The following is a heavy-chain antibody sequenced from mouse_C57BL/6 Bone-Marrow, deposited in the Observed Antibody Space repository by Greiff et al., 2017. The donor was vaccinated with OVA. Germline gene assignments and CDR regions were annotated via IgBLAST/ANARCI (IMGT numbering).Heavy chain of an antibody. CDR3: ARYHYGNYEGFAY. D-gene: IGHD2-1*01. J-gene: IGHJ3*01. CDR1: GYTFTSYW. CDR2: IYPGSGST. V-gene: IGHV1-55*01. Sequence: VQLQQPGAELVKPGASVKMSCKASGYTFTSYWITWVKQRPGQGLEWIGDIYPGSGSTNYNEKFKSKATLTVDTSSSTAYMQLSSLTSEDSAVYYCARYHYGNYEGFAYWGQGTLVTVSA.